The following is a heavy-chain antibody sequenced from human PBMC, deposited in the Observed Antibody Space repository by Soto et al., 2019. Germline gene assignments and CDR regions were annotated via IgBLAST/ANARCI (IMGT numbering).Heavy chain of an antibody. V-gene: IGHV3-33*06. J-gene: IGHJ2*01. Sequence: QVQLVESGGGVVQPGRSLRLSCAASGFIFSTYGMHWVRQAPGKGLEWVAIIWYDGSNKYYADSVKGRFTISRDNSKNTLYLEMSGLRAEDTAVYYCAKDMGTAVTFERLGYFDLWGRGTLVTVSS. D-gene: IGHD4-17*01. CDR2: IWYDGSNK. CDR3: AKDMGTAVTFERLGYFDL. CDR1: GFIFSTYG.